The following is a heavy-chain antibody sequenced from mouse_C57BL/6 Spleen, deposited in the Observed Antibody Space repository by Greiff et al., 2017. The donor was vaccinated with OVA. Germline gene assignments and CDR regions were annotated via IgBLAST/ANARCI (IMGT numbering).Heavy chain of an antibody. V-gene: IGHV1-82*01. J-gene: IGHJ2*01. CDR1: GYAFSSSW. CDR3: AQHYYGSSLFDY. Sequence: QVQLQQSGPELVKPGASVKISCKASGYAFSSSWMNWVKQRPGKGLEWIGRIYPGDGDTNYNGKFKGKATLTADKSSSTAYMQLSSLTSEDSAVCFCAQHYYGSSLFDYWGQGTTLTVSS. D-gene: IGHD1-1*01. CDR2: IYPGDGDT.